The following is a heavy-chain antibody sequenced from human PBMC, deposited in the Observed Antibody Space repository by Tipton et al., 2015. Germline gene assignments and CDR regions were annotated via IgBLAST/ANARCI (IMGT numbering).Heavy chain of an antibody. V-gene: IGHV1-69*01. Sequence: GAEVKKPGSSVKVSCKASGGTFSSYAVSWVRQAPGQGLEWMGGIIPMFGTANYAQKFQARVTITADESTGTAYMELSSLRSEDTAVYYCARGNPEAYFDYWGQGTLVTVSS. CDR3: ARGNPEAYFDY. J-gene: IGHJ4*02. CDR2: IIPMFGTA. CDR1: GGTFSSYA.